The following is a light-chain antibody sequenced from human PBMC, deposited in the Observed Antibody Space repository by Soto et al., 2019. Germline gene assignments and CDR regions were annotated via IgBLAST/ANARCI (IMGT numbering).Light chain of an antibody. CDR2: GAS. J-gene: IGKJ3*01. V-gene: IGKV3-15*01. CDR3: QKYNDWPPFT. CDR1: QTVSSN. Sequence: EIVMTQSPATLSVSPGERATLSCRASQTVSSNFAGYQQKPGQAPRLLIHGASTRAAGIPARFSGSGSGTEFTLTISSLQSEDFAVYYCQKYNDWPPFTVGPGTRVDIK.